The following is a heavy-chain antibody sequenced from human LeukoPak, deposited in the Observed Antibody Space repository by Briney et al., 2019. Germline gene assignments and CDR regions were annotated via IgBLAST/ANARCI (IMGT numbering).Heavy chain of an antibody. V-gene: IGHV4-31*03. CDR3: ARGYDSNSYSPGFDP. D-gene: IGHD3-22*01. CDR1: GDSVSRGGYY. CDR2: IYSSGST. J-gene: IGHJ5*02. Sequence: SETLSLTCTVSGDSVSRGGYYWSWIRQHPVKGLEWIGYIYSSGSTFYNPSLKSRLALSKDTSKNQFSLNLSSVTAADTAVYYCARGYDSNSYSPGFDPWGQGTLVNVSS.